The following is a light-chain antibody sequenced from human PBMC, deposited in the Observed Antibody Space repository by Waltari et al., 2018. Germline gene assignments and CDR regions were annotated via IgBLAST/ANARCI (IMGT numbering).Light chain of an antibody. V-gene: IGKV1-5*03. Sequence: DIQMTPSPSTLSVSVGDRVTITCRASQSISSWLAWYQQKPGKAPKLLIYKASSLQGGVPSRFSGSGSGTEFTLTISSLQPDDFATYYCQQYNNYPGTFGQGTKVEIK. CDR2: KAS. J-gene: IGKJ1*01. CDR1: QSISSW. CDR3: QQYNNYPGT.